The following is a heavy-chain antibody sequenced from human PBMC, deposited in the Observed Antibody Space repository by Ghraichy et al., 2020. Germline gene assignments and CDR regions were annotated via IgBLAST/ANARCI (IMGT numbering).Heavy chain of an antibody. Sequence: ESLNISCTVPGGSISSSSYYWAWLRQPPGKGLEWIGSIYYSGSTYYNPSLKSRVTISADTSKNQYSLKLSSVTAADTAAYYCARLPGVRPYSSSSHFYFLYMDVWGKGTTVTVSS. CDR2: IYYSGST. J-gene: IGHJ6*03. CDR1: GGSISSSSYY. V-gene: IGHV4-39*01. CDR3: ARLPGVRPYSSSSHFYFLYMDV. D-gene: IGHD6-6*01.